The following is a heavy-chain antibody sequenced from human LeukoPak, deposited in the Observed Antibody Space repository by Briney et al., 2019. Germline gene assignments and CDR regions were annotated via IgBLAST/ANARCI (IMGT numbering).Heavy chain of an antibody. J-gene: IGHJ4*02. V-gene: IGHV4-39*01. CDR2: IYYSGST. D-gene: IGHD3-22*01. CDR3: ASSGYYFYFDY. Sequence: PSETLSLTCTVSGGSIRSYYWGWIRQPPGKALEWVGSIYYSGSTYYNPSLKSRVTISVDTSKKQFSLKLSSVNAADTAVYYCASSGYYFYFDYWGQGTLVTVSS. CDR1: GGSIRSYY.